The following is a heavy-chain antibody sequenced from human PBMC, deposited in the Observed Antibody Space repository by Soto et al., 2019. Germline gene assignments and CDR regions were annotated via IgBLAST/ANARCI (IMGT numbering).Heavy chain of an antibody. Sequence: GGSLRLSCAASGFTFSSYSMNWVRQAPGKGLEWVSSISSSSSYIYYADSVKGRFTISRDNAKNSLYLQMNSLRAEDTAVYYCARDGDIVVVPAALSFDYWGQGTLVTVSS. CDR2: ISSSSSYI. CDR1: GFTFSSYS. V-gene: IGHV3-21*01. D-gene: IGHD2-2*01. CDR3: ARDGDIVVVPAALSFDY. J-gene: IGHJ4*02.